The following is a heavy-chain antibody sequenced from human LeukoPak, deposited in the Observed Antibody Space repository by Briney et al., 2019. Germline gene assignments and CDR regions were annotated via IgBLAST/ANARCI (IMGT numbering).Heavy chain of an antibody. CDR1: GYSISSGYY. Sequence: SETLSLTCAVSGYSISSGYYWGWIRQPPGKGLEWIGSIYHSGSTHYNPSLKSRVTISVDTSKNQFSLKLSSVTAADTAVYYCARLRAYLPAAIFDFVYWGQGTLVTVSS. CDR2: IYHSGST. V-gene: IGHV4-38-2*01. CDR3: ARLRAYLPAAIFDFVY. J-gene: IGHJ4*02. D-gene: IGHD2-2*01.